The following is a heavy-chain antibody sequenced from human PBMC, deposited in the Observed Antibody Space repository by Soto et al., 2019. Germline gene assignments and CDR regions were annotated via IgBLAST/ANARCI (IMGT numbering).Heavy chain of an antibody. Sequence: ESGGGVVQPGRSLRLSCAASGLTFSSAGMHWVRQAPGKGLDWVAFISNDGSSESYADSVKGRFSISRDNSQNTLYLQMNSLRAEDTAVYYCAKDKGRTAIDYWGQGTLVTVSS. CDR3: AKDKGRTAIDY. CDR1: GLTFSSAG. V-gene: IGHV3-30*18. CDR2: ISNDGSSE. J-gene: IGHJ4*02.